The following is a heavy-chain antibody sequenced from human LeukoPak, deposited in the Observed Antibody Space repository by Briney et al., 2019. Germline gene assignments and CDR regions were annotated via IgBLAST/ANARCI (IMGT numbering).Heavy chain of an antibody. CDR1: GFTFSRNA. Sequence: GGSLRLSCSASGFTFSRNAMHWVRQAPGKGLEWVAVISYDGSNKYYADSVKGRFTISRDNSKNTLYLQMNSLRGEDTAVYYCARDGLLLGYGSGNWFDPWGQGTLVTVSS. J-gene: IGHJ5*02. V-gene: IGHV3-30-3*01. CDR2: ISYDGSNK. CDR3: ARDGLLLGYGSGNWFDP. D-gene: IGHD3-10*01.